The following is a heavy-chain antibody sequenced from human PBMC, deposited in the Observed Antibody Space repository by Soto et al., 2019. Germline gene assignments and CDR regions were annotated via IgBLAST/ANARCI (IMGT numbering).Heavy chain of an antibody. V-gene: IGHV4-30-4*01. CDR2: IYYSGST. CDR1: GGSISSGDYY. D-gene: IGHD3-10*01. CDR3: AKVGPYDSGSYMFRYNWFGP. Sequence: PSETLSLTCTVSGGSISSGDYYWSWIRQPPGKGLEWIGYIYYSGSTYYNPSLKSRVTISVDTSKNQFSLKLSSVTAADTAVYYCAKVGPYDSGSYMFRYNWFGPWGPGTLVTVSS. J-gene: IGHJ5*02.